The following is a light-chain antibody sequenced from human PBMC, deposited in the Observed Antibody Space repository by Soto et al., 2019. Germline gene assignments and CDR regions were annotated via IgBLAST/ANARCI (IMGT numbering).Light chain of an antibody. CDR3: QKCNSAPFT. CDR2: AAS. V-gene: IGKV1-27*01. Sequence: DIQMTQSPSSLSASVGDRVTITCRASRGISNFLAWFQQKPGKVPELLISAASTLQSGVPSRFSGSGSETDFTLTIHSLQPEDVGTYYCQKCNSAPFTFGPGTKVEI. CDR1: RGISNF. J-gene: IGKJ3*01.